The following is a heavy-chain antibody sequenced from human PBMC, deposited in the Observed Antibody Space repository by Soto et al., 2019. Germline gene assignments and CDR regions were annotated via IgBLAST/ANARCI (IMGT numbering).Heavy chain of an antibody. V-gene: IGHV1-18*01. CDR2: ISAYNGNT. J-gene: IGHJ4*02. CDR3: ACGDPGGDYGLPYFDY. Sequence: QVQLVQSGAEVKKPGASVKVSCKASGYTVTSYGISWVRQAPGQGLAWMGWISAYNGNTNYAQKLQGRVTMTTDTSTSTAYMELRSLRSDDTAVYYCACGDPGGDYGLPYFDYWGQGTLVTVSS. CDR1: GYTVTSYG. D-gene: IGHD4-17*01.